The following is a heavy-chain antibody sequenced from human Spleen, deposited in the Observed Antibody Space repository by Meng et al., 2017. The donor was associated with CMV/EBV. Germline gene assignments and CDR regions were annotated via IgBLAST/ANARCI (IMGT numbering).Heavy chain of an antibody. V-gene: IGHV3-23*01. CDR1: GVTFNNHA. D-gene: IGHD2-15*01. CDR3: AKGGQEVPLTRRFDY. Sequence: GVTFNNHAMNGVRQAPGKGLEWVSIIGADSGGIQYGDSVKGRFTISRDNSKNTLYLQMDSLRVEDTAKYFCAKGGQEVPLTRRFDYWGQGTLVTVSS. CDR2: IGADSGGI. J-gene: IGHJ4*02.